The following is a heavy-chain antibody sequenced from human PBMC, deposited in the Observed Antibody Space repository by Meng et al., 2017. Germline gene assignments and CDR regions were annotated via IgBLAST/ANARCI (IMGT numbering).Heavy chain of an antibody. CDR2: ISSSSSYI. Sequence: GGSLRLSCAASGFTFSSYSMNWVRQAPGKGLEWVSSISSSSSYIYYADSVKGRFTISRDNAKNSLYLQMNSLRAEDTAVYYCARAGYSSGWRLNWGQGTRVTVSS. CDR1: GFTFSSYS. D-gene: IGHD6-19*01. J-gene: IGHJ4*02. V-gene: IGHV3-21*01. CDR3: ARAGYSSGWRLN.